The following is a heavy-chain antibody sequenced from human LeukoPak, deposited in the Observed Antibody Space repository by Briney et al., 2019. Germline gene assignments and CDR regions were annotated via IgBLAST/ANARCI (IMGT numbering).Heavy chain of an antibody. CDR3: ARGFGELNSYYYMDV. Sequence: GGSLRLSCAASGFTFSSSGMHWGRQAPGKGLEWVALISYDGSNRYYADSVKGRFTISRDNSKNTLYLQMNSLRAEDTAVYYCARGFGELNSYYYMDVWGKGTTVTVSS. CDR2: ISYDGSNR. J-gene: IGHJ6*03. D-gene: IGHD3-10*01. V-gene: IGHV3-30*02. CDR1: GFTFSSSG.